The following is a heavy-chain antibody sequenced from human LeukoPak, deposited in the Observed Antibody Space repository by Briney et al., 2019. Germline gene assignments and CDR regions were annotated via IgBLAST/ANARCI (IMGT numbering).Heavy chain of an antibody. V-gene: IGHV4-34*01. CDR2: INHSGST. CDR1: GGSFSGYY. Sequence: SETLSLTCAVYGGSFSGYYWSWIRQPPGKGLEWIGEINHSGSTNYNPSLKSRVTISVDTSKNQFSLKLSSMTAADTAVYYCARGRFVEWYSSSWGFDYWGQGTLVTVSS. D-gene: IGHD6-13*01. CDR3: ARGRFVEWYSSSWGFDY. J-gene: IGHJ4*02.